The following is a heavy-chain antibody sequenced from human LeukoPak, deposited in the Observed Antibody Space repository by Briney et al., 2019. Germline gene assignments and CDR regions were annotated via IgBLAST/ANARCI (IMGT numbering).Heavy chain of an antibody. V-gene: IGHV4-59*01. CDR3: ARGRALDY. Sequence: NPSETLSLTCTVSGGSISSYYWSWIRQPPGKGLEWIGYIYYSGSTNYNPSLKSRVTISVDTSKNQFSLKLSSVTAADTAVYYCARGRALDYWGQGTLVTVSS. CDR1: GGSISSYY. CDR2: IYYSGST. J-gene: IGHJ4*02.